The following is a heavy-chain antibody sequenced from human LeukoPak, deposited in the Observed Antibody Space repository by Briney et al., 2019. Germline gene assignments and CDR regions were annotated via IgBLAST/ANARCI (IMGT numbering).Heavy chain of an antibody. CDR2: INPSGGTT. V-gene: IGHV1-46*03. D-gene: IGHD5-12*01. Sequence: ASVKVSCKASGYTFTSYYMHWVRQAPGRGLEWMGIINPSGGTTTYAQKFQGRVTVTRDTSTSTVYMELSSLTSEDTAVYYCGNSGYGGLDYWGQGTLVTVSS. CDR3: GNSGYGGLDY. J-gene: IGHJ4*02. CDR1: GYTFTSYY.